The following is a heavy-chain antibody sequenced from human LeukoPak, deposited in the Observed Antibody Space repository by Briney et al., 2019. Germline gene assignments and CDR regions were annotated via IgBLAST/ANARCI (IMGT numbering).Heavy chain of an antibody. J-gene: IGHJ5*02. D-gene: IGHD2-2*01. CDR2: INPNSGGT. V-gene: IGHV1-2*02. Sequence: ASVKVSCKASGYTFTGYYMHWVRQAPGQGLEWMGWINPNSGGTNYAQKFQGRVTMPRDTSISTAYMELSRLRSDDTAVYYCARSDCSSTSCYGPWGQGTLVTVSS. CDR1: GYTFTGYY. CDR3: ARSDCSSTSCYGP.